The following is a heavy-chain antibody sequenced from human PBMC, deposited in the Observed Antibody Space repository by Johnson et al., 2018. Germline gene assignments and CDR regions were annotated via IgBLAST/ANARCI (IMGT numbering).Heavy chain of an antibody. CDR3: AGSGTTSYYYYYMDV. V-gene: IGHV3-73*01. Sequence: VQLVESGGGLVQPGGSLKLSCAASGFTFSGSAMHWVRQASGKGLEWVGRIRSKANSYATAYAASVKCRFTISRDDSKNTAYLQMNSLKTEDTAVYYCAGSGTTSYYYYYMDVWGKGTTVTVSS. CDR2: IRSKANSYAT. J-gene: IGHJ6*03. D-gene: IGHD1-1*01. CDR1: GFTFSGSA.